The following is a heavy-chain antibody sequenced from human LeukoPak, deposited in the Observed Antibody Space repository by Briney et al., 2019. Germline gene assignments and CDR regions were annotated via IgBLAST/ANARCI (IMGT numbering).Heavy chain of an antibody. CDR3: AAVSYLAFDI. CDR2: IRYDGSNK. D-gene: IGHD2-21*01. Sequence: PGGSLRLSCAASGFTFSSYGMHWVRQAPGKGLEWVAFIRYDGSNKYYADSVKGRFTISRDNAKNSVYLQITSLRVEDTAVYYCAAVSYLAFDIWGQGTMVTVSS. CDR1: GFTFSSYG. V-gene: IGHV3-30*02. J-gene: IGHJ3*02.